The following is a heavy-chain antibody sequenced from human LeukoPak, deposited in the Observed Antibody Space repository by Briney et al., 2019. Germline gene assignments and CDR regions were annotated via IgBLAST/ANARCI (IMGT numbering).Heavy chain of an antibody. CDR2: IYYSGST. D-gene: IGHD3-22*01. V-gene: IGHV4-59*08. J-gene: IGHJ4*02. Sequence: SETLSLTCTVSGGSISSYYWSWVRQPPGKGLEWIGYIYYSGSTNYNPSLTSRVTISVDTSKNQFSLWLSSVTAADTAVYYCASFYYESSGNYYVPFDYWGQGTLVTASS. CDR3: ASFYYESSGNYYVPFDY. CDR1: GGSISSYY.